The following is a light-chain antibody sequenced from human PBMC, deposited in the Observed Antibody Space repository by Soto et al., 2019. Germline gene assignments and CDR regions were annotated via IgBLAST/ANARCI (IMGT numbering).Light chain of an antibody. CDR1: SSNIGAGYD. Sequence: QSVLTQPPSVSGAPGQRVTISCTGSSSNIGAGYDVHWYQQLPGTAPKLLIYGNNNRPSGVPDRFSGSKSSTSASLAITGLQAEDEADYYCQSYDSSPISYVFGTGTKLTVL. CDR3: QSYDSSPISYV. V-gene: IGLV1-40*01. CDR2: GNN. J-gene: IGLJ1*01.